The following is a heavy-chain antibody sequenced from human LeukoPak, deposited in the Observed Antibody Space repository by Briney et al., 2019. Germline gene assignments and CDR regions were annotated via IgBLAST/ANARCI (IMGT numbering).Heavy chain of an antibody. J-gene: IGHJ4*02. Sequence: GGSLRLSCAASGFTFSNYTMCCWRREPPERLLWLSAMGGSDGSTYYAASVKGRFTISRDNSKNTLYLQMNSLSAEDTAAYYCTKRTIWLPFDYWGQGTLVTVSS. D-gene: IGHD5-18*01. CDR2: MGGSDGST. V-gene: IGHV3-23*01. CDR3: TKRTIWLPFDY. CDR1: GFTFSNYT.